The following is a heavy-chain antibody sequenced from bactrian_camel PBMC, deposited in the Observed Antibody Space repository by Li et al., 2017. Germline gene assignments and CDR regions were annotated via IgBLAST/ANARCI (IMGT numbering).Heavy chain of an antibody. J-gene: IGHJ4*01. Sequence: VQLVESGGGSVQAGGSLRLSCVYTYNSPCIGWFRQVPGKAGVGVACISENDNINYADSVKGRFTISQNKAKNTVYLQMNNLQPEDTATYYCAEGRGSRGEHCYSLNYWGQGTQVTVSS. CDR3: AEGRGSRGEHCYSLNY. D-gene: IGHD6*01. CDR2: ISENDNI. V-gene: IGHV3S2*01. CDR1: YTYNSPC.